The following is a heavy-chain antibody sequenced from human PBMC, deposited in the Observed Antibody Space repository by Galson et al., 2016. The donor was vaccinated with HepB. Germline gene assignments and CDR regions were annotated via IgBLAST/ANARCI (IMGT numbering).Heavy chain of an antibody. J-gene: IGHJ4*02. CDR3: AKERLVRRIFDH. Sequence: SLRLSCAASGFTFGTYGMHWVRQAPGKGLEWVALTWFDGSNSFYADSVKGRFTISRDNARNTLYLQMNSLRAEDTAVYYCAKERLVRRIFDHWGQGTLLTVSS. V-gene: IGHV3-33*06. CDR1: GFTFGTYG. CDR2: TWFDGSNS. D-gene: IGHD1-1*01.